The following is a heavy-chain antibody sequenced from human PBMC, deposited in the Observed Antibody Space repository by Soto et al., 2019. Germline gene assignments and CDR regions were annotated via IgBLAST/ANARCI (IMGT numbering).Heavy chain of an antibody. Sequence: WETLSLTCTVSGGSISSYYWSWIRQPPGKGLEWIGYTYYTGSTNYNPSLKSRVTIPFDTSKNQFSLKLSSVTAADTAVYYCARGYRSLDYWGQGTLVTVSS. V-gene: IGHV4-59*01. D-gene: IGHD5-18*01. CDR2: TYYTGST. CDR3: ARGYRSLDY. CDR1: GGSISSYY. J-gene: IGHJ4*02.